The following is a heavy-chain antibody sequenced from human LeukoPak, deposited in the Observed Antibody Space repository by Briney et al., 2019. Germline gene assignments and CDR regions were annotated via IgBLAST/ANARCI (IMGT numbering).Heavy chain of an antibody. CDR1: GFTFSSYS. CDR2: ISSSSSYI. V-gene: IGHV3-21*01. D-gene: IGHD3-22*01. J-gene: IGHJ3*02. CDR3: ARDSVHSSGYYQRMGNAFDI. Sequence: GGSLRLSCAASGFTFSSYSMNWVRQAPGKGPEWVSSISSSSSYIYYADSVKGRFTISRDNAKNSLYLQMNSLRAEDTAVYYCARDSVHSSGYYQRMGNAFDIWGQGTMVTVSS.